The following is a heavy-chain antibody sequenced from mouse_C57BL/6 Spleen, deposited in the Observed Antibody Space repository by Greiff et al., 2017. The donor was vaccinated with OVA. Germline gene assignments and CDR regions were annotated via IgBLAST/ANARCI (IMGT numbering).Heavy chain of an antibody. V-gene: IGHV5-17*01. J-gene: IGHJ4*01. CDR2: ISSGSSTI. CDR3: ARRYYGSSYAMDY. D-gene: IGHD1-1*01. Sequence: EVQLVESGGGLVKPGGSLKLSCAASGFTFSDYGMHWVRQAPEKGLEWVAYISSGSSTIYYADTVKGRFTISRDNAKNTLFLQMTRLRSEDTAMYYCARRYYGSSYAMDYWGQGTSVTVSS. CDR1: GFTFSDYG.